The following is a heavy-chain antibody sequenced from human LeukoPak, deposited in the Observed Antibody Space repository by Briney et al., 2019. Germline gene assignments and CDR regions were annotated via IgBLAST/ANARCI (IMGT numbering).Heavy chain of an antibody. Sequence: GGSLRLSCAASGFTFNDYYMTWIRQAPGKGLEWVSAISYDGPTKYYADSVKGRFTISRDNAKNSLYLQMNSLRADDTAIYYCARAGELSYMDVWGKGTAVTVSS. D-gene: IGHD3-16*01. CDR3: ARAGELSYMDV. CDR2: ISYDGPTK. CDR1: GFTFNDYY. J-gene: IGHJ6*03. V-gene: IGHV3-30*03.